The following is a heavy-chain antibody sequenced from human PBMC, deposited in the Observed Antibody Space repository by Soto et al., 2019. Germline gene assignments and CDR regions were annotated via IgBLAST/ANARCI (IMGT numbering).Heavy chain of an antibody. D-gene: IGHD6-6*01. Sequence: ASVKVSCKASGYTFTGYYMHWVRQAPGQGLEWMGWINPNSGGTNYAQKFQGWVTMTRDTSISTAYMELSRLRSDDTAVYYCARGPYSSSHYYYYYGMDVWGQGTTVTVSS. CDR1: GYTFTGYY. CDR3: ARGPYSSSHYYYYYGMDV. J-gene: IGHJ6*02. V-gene: IGHV1-2*04. CDR2: INPNSGGT.